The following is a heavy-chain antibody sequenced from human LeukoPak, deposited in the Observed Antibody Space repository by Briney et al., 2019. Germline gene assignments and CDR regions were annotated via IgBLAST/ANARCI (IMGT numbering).Heavy chain of an antibody. V-gene: IGHV3-48*03. D-gene: IGHD2-15*01. CDR3: ATGGACSGGSCYGYFDY. CDR2: ISSRDSII. CDR1: GFTFSNYE. Sequence: PGGSLRLSCAASGFTFSNYEMNWVRQAPGKGLERVSYISSRDSIIYYADYVKGRFTISRDNAKNSLYLQMNSLRAEDTAVYYCATGGACSGGSCYGYFDYWGQGTLVTVSS. J-gene: IGHJ4*02.